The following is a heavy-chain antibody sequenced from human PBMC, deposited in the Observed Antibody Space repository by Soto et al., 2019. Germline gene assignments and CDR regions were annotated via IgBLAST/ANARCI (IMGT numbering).Heavy chain of an antibody. Sequence: QITLKESGPTLVKPTQTLTLTCTFSGFSLSAREVGVGWIRQPPGKALEWLALIYWDDDKRYSPSLKSRLNITNHTSRNHLVPTMNNMHPAVTANYYCAHRGYYYGTGSDYTHCGQGTLITVSS. V-gene: IGHV2-5*02. CDR1: GFSLSAREVG. J-gene: IGHJ4*02. D-gene: IGHD3-10*01. CDR2: IYWDDDK. CDR3: AHRGYYYGTGSDYTH.